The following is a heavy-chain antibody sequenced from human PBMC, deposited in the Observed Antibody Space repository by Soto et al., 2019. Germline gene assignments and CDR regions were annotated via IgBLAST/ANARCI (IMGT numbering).Heavy chain of an antibody. CDR2: ISAYNGNT. CDR3: ARVPPDYYDSSGYRIFDY. V-gene: IGHV1-18*01. D-gene: IGHD3-22*01. Sequence: ASVKVSCKASGYTFTSYGISWVRQAPGQGLEWMGWISAYNGNTNYAQKLQGRVTMTTDTSTSTAYMELRSLRSDDTAVYYCARVPPDYYDSSGYRIFDYWGQGTLVTVSS. CDR1: GYTFTSYG. J-gene: IGHJ4*02.